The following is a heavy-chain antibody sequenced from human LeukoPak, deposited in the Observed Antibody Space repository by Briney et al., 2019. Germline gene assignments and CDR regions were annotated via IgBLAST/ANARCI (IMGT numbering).Heavy chain of an antibody. Sequence: GGSLRLSCAASGFTFNSYAMHWVRQAPGKGLEWVAVISYDGSHKYYADSVKGRFTISRDNSKNTLYLQMNSLRPEDTAVYYCARDLRSGSTAAAGGGNYWGQGTLVTVSS. J-gene: IGHJ4*02. CDR1: GFTFNSYA. D-gene: IGHD3-16*01. CDR3: ARDLRSGSTAAAGGGNY. CDR2: ISYDGSHK. V-gene: IGHV3-30*04.